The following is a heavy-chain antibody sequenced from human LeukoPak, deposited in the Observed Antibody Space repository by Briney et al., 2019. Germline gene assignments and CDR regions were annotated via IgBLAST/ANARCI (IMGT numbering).Heavy chain of an antibody. CDR2: ISSSGSTI. CDR3: ARGSYSSSWYGNWFDP. D-gene: IGHD6-13*01. CDR1: GFTFSSYE. J-gene: IGHJ5*02. V-gene: IGHV3-48*03. Sequence: GGSLRLSCAASGFTFSSYEMNWVRQAPGKGLEWVSYISSSGSTIYYADSVKGRFTISRDNAKNSLYLQMNSLRAEDTAVYYCARGSYSSSWYGNWFDPWGQGTLVTVSS.